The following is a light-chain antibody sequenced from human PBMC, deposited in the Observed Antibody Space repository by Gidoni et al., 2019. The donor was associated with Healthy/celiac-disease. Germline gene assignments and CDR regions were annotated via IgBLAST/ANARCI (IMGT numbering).Light chain of an antibody. CDR3: QQYDNLPYT. V-gene: IGKV1-33*01. CDR1: QDISNY. CDR2: DAS. Sequence: IQLTQSPSSLSASVGDRVTITCQASQDISNYLNWYQQKPGKDPKLLIDDASNLETGVPSRFSGSGSGTDFTFTISSLQPEDIATYYCQQYDNLPYTFGQGTKLEIK. J-gene: IGKJ2*01.